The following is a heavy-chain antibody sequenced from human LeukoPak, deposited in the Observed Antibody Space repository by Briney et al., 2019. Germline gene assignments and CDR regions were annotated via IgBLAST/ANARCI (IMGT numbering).Heavy chain of an antibody. Sequence: GGSLRLSCAASGFTCSSYAMSWVPQARGKGLVWVSATSGSGGSSYYADSVKGRFTISRDNSKNTLYLQMNSLRAEDTAVYYCAKRGYSGYDLSGSDFDYWGQGTLVTVSS. CDR3: AKRGYSGYDLSGSDFDY. D-gene: IGHD5-12*01. CDR1: GFTCSSYA. V-gene: IGHV3-23*01. CDR2: TSGSGGSS. J-gene: IGHJ4*02.